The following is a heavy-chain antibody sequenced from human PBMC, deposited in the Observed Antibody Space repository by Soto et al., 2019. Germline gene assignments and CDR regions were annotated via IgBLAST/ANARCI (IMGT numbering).Heavy chain of an antibody. CDR1: GYTFTGYY. CDR2: INPNSGGT. Sequence: QVQLVQSGAEVKKPGASVKVSCKASGYTFTGYYMHWVRQAPGQGLEWMGWINPNSGGTNYAQKFQGRVTMTRDTSISTAYMELSRLRSGDTAVYYCARVVAGTLYYYYGMDVWGQGTTVTVSS. D-gene: IGHD6-19*01. V-gene: IGHV1-2*02. J-gene: IGHJ6*02. CDR3: ARVVAGTLYYYYGMDV.